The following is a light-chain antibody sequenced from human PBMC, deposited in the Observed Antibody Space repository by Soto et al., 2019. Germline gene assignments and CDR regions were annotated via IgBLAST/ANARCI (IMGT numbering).Light chain of an antibody. CDR1: QTITTY. CDR2: AAS. J-gene: IGKJ1*01. Sequence: DIQMTQSPSSLSASVGDRVTITCRASQTITTYLNWYQQKPGKAPKLLIYAASTLLSGVPSRFSGSGSGTDFTLTIDSLQPEDFATYYCQQSYSSPWTFGQGTKVEIK. CDR3: QQSYSSPWT. V-gene: IGKV1-39*01.